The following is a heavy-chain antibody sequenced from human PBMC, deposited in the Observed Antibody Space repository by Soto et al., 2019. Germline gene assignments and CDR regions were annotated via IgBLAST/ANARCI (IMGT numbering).Heavy chain of an antibody. CDR2: INWNGGST. CDR3: ARVPYFYDSSGYYFDY. CDR1: GFSFVDHG. Sequence: PGGSLRLSCAASGFSFVDHGMSWVRQGPGKGLEWVSGINWNGGSTGYADSVKGRFTISRDNAKNSLYLQMKSLRAEDTALYYCARVPYFYDSSGYYFDYWGQGTQVTVSS. V-gene: IGHV3-20*04. D-gene: IGHD3-22*01. J-gene: IGHJ4*02.